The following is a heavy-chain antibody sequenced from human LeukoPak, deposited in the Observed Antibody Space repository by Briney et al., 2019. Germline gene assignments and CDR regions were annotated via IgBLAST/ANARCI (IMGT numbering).Heavy chain of an antibody. J-gene: IGHJ4*02. D-gene: IGHD5-18*01. CDR1: GGTFSSYA. V-gene: IGHV1-69*01. Sequence: SVKVSCKASGGTFSSYAISWVQQAPGQGLEWMGGIIPIFGTANYAQKFQGRVTITADESTSTAYMELSSLRSEDTAVYYCAMIGRGYSYGSHFDYWGQGTLVTVSS. CDR3: AMIGRGYSYGSHFDY. CDR2: IIPIFGTA.